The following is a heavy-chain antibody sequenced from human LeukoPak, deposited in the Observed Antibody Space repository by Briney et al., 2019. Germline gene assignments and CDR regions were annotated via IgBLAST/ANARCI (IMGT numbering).Heavy chain of an antibody. CDR2: ISYDGSNK. CDR3: ASARFGEFRNCLDY. CDR1: GFTFSSYA. D-gene: IGHD3-10*01. Sequence: GSQRLSCAASGFTFSSYAMHWVRQAPGKGLEWVAVISYDGSNKYYADSVKGRFTISRDNSKNTLYLQMNSLRAEDTAVYYCASARFGEFRNCLDYWGQGTLVTVSS. J-gene: IGHJ4*02. V-gene: IGHV3-30*01.